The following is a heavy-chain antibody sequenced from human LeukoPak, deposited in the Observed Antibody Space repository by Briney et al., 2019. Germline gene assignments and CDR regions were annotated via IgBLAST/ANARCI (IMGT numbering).Heavy chain of an antibody. V-gene: IGHV6-1*01. CDR1: GDSFSSNSAA. D-gene: IGHD7-27*01. CDR2: TYYRSKLYN. CDR3: ARETQSLGDY. J-gene: IGHJ4*02. Sequence: SQTLSLTCAISGDSFSSNSAAWNWIRQSPSRGLEWLGSTYYRSKLYNDYAVYVKGLITINPDTSKNQFSLQLNSVTPEDTAVYYCARETQSLGDYWGQGTLVTVSS.